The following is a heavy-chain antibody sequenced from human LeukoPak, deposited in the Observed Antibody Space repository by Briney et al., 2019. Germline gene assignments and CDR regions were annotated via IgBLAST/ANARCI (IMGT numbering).Heavy chain of an antibody. CDR2: IYHSGST. CDR1: GGSISSSNW. V-gene: IGHV4-4*02. D-gene: IGHD2-2*01. J-gene: IGHJ6*03. Sequence: SGTLSLTCAVSGGSISSSNWWSWVRQPPGKGLEWIGEIYHSGSTNYNPSLKSRATISVDKSKNQFSLKLSSVTAADTAVYYCARDFCYCSSTSCYCYYYYMDVWGKGTTVTVSS. CDR3: ARDFCYCSSTSCYCYYYYMDV.